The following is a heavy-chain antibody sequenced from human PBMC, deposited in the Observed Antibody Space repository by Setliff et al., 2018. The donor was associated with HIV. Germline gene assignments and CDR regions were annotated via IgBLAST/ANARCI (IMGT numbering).Heavy chain of an antibody. CDR3: AGSGSGSYINWFGP. CDR2: ITSTGSTI. J-gene: IGHJ5*02. V-gene: IGHV3-48*01. D-gene: IGHD3-10*01. Sequence: GGSLRLSCAASGFTFSDCSMNWVRQAPGKGLEWISYITSTGSTIFYADSVKGRFTISRDNDKNSVHLQMTSLRAEDTAVHYCAGSGSGSYINWFGPWGQGTLVTVSS. CDR1: GFTFSDCS.